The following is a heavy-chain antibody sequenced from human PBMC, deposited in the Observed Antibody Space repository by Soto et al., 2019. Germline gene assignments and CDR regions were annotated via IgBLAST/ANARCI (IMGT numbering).Heavy chain of an antibody. V-gene: IGHV4-39*02. D-gene: IGHD5-18*01. CDR1: GGSISSSSYY. Sequence: SETLSLTCAVSGGSISSSSYYWGWIRQPPGKGLEWIGSIYYSGSTYYNPSLKSRVTISVDTSKNQFSLKLSSVTAADTAVYYCAREVDRALVGSPHYFVYWGQGTLVTVSS. CDR2: IYYSGST. CDR3: AREVDRALVGSPHYFVY. J-gene: IGHJ4*01.